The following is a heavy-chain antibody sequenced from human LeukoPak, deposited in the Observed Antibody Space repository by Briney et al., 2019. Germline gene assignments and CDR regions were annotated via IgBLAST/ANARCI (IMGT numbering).Heavy chain of an antibody. CDR3: ARDSDTTSGRDP. D-gene: IGHD1-26*01. CDR1: GYTFTKYG. CDR2: ISIIDGNT. V-gene: IGHV1-18*01. J-gene: IGHJ5*02. Sequence: ASVKVSCKAFGYTFTKYGISWARQAPGQGLEWMGWISIIDGNTNYAQNLQGRVAMTTDTSTNTVYMELRSLRFDDTAVYYCARDSDTTSGRDPWGQGTLVTVSS.